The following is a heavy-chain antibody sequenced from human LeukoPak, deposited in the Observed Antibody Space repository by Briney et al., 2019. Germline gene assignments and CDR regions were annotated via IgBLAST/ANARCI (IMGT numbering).Heavy chain of an antibody. D-gene: IGHD6-19*01. V-gene: IGHV3-30*18. CDR2: ISYDGSNK. Sequence: GGSLRLSCAASGFTFSSYGMHWVRQAPGKGLEWVAVISYDGSNKYYADSVKGRFTISRDNSKNTLYLQMNSLRAEDTAVYYCAQDAPYSSRVGHFDYWGQGTLVTVSS. CDR1: GFTFSSYG. CDR3: AQDAPYSSRVGHFDY. J-gene: IGHJ4*02.